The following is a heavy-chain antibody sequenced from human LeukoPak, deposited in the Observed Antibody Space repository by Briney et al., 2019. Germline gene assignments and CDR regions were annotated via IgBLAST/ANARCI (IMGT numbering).Heavy chain of an antibody. CDR1: GFSFAMYS. J-gene: IGHJ6*02. CDR2: MNQDGSEK. CDR3: ARDRGPRGYYGMDV. Sequence: PGGSLRLSCAASGFSFAMYSMTWVRQAPGKGLEWVANMNQDGSEKCYVDSVEGRFTISRDNAKTSVYLQMNSLGVEDTAVYYCARDRGPRGYYGMDVWGHGTTVTVSS. D-gene: IGHD3-10*01. V-gene: IGHV3-7*05.